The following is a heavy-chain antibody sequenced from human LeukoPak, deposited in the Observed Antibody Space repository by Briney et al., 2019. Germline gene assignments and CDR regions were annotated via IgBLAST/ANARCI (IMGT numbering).Heavy chain of an antibody. CDR2: ISSSGSTI. CDR1: GFTFSSYE. Sequence: PGGSLRLSCAASGFTFSSYEMNWVRQAPGKGLEWVPYISSSGSTIYYADSVKGRFTISRDNAKNSLYLQMNSLRAEDTAVYYCASDPIPITMVRGVPDWGQGTLVTVSS. CDR3: ASDPIPITMVRGVPD. V-gene: IGHV3-48*03. D-gene: IGHD3-10*01. J-gene: IGHJ4*02.